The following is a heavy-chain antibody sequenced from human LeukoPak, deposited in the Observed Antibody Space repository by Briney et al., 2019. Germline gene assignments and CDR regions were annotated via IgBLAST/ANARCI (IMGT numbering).Heavy chain of an antibody. CDR1: GYSISSGYY. CDR2: IYHSGST. V-gene: IGHV4-38-2*01. Sequence: RTSETLSLTCAVSGYSISSGYYWGWIRQPPGKGLEWIGSIYHSGSTYYNPSLKSRVTISVDTSKNQFSLKLSSVTAADMAVYYCARSPPQLLWFGELLYPDHWGQGTLVTVSS. CDR3: ARSPPQLLWFGELLYPDH. J-gene: IGHJ5*02. D-gene: IGHD3-10*01.